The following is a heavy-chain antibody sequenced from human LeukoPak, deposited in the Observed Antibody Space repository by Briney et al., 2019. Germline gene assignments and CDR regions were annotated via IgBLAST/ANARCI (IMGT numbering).Heavy chain of an antibody. D-gene: IGHD3-10*01. J-gene: IGHJ4*02. Sequence: PGRSLRLSCAASGFPFSSYGMHWVRQAPGKGLGWVAVLSYDGSNEYYADSVKGRFTISRDNSKNTLYLQMNSLRVEDTAVYYCAGSWFYRDYFEYWGQGTLVTVSS. CDR1: GFPFSSYG. CDR2: LSYDGSNE. CDR3: AGSWFYRDYFEY. V-gene: IGHV3-30*03.